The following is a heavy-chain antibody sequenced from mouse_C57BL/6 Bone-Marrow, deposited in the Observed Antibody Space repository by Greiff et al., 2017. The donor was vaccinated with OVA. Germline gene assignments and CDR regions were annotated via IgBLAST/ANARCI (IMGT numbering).Heavy chain of an antibody. CDR2: INPNNGGT. CDR3: ARDYYGRDWYFDV. Sequence: EVQVVESGPELVKPGASVKIPCKASGYTFTDYNMDWVKQSHGKSLEWIGDINPNNGGTIYNQKFKGKATLTVDKSSSTAYMELRSLTSEDTAVYYCARDYYGRDWYFDVWGTGTTVTVSS. J-gene: IGHJ1*03. V-gene: IGHV1-18*01. D-gene: IGHD1-1*01. CDR1: GYTFTDYN.